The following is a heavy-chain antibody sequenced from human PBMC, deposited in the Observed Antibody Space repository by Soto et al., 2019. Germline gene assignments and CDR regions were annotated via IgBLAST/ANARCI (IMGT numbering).Heavy chain of an antibody. D-gene: IGHD3-10*01. CDR3: SVSTYGSVLPPAYYFDY. CDR2: IIPILGIA. J-gene: IGHJ4*02. V-gene: IGHV1-69*02. Sequence: SVKVSCKASGGTFSSYTIGWVRQAPGQGLEWMGRIIPILGIANYAQKFQGRVTITADKSTSTAYMELSSLRSEDTAVYYCSVSTYGSVLPPAYYFDYWGQGTLVTVSS. CDR1: GGTFSSYT.